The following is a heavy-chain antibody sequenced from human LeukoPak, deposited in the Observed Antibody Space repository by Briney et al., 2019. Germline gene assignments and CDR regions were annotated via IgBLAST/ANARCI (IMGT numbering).Heavy chain of an antibody. CDR3: ARDSASSSFYFDY. CDR1: GYTFTSYG. J-gene: IGHJ4*02. D-gene: IGHD6-6*01. V-gene: IGHV1-18*01. CDR2: ISAYYGNK. Sequence: ASVKVSCKASGYTFTSYGISWVRQAPGQGLEWVGWISAYYGNKDYAQKLQGRVTTTTDTSTSTDYLELRSLRSDDTAVCYCARDSASSSFYFDYWGEGTLVTVSS.